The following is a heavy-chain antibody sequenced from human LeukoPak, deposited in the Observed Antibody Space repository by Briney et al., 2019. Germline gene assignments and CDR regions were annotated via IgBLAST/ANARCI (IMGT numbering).Heavy chain of an antibody. CDR2: ISDGGGST. CDR3: TKGPSGYDAFDI. D-gene: IGHD3-22*01. V-gene: IGHV3-23*01. J-gene: IGHJ3*02. Sequence: GGSLRLSCAASGFTFSSYWMSWVRQAPGKGLEWVSAISDGGGSTYYAESVQGRFTISRDNSKNTLYLQMNSLRAEDTAVYYCTKGPSGYDAFDIWGQGTMVTVSS. CDR1: GFTFSSYW.